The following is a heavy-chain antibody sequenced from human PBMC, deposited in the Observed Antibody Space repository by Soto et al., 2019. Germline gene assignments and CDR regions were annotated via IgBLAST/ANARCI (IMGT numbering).Heavy chain of an antibody. Sequence: QITLKEAGPTLVKPTQTLTLTCTFSGFSLSTSGVGVGWIRQPPGKALEWLALIYWDDDKRYSPSLKSRLTITKDTSKNQVVLTMTNMDPVDTATYYCAHSRVTADSPYTFDIWGQGTMVTVSS. CDR1: GFSLSTSGVG. CDR2: IYWDDDK. J-gene: IGHJ3*02. V-gene: IGHV2-5*02. D-gene: IGHD2-21*02. CDR3: AHSRVTADSPYTFDI.